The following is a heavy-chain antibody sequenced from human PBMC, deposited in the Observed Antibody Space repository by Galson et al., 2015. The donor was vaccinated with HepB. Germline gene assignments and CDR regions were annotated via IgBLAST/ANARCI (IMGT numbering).Heavy chain of an antibody. CDR3: ARHEGLMVQGVIMGNWFDP. V-gene: IGHV4-39*01. D-gene: IGHD3-10*01. CDR2: IYYSGST. Sequence: ETLSLTCTVSGGSISSSSYYWGWIRQPPGKGLEWIGSIYYSGSTYYNPSLKSRVTISVDTSKNQFSLKLSSVTAADTTVYYCARHEGLMVQGVIMGNWFDPWGQGTLVTVSS. J-gene: IGHJ5*02. CDR1: GGSISSSSYY.